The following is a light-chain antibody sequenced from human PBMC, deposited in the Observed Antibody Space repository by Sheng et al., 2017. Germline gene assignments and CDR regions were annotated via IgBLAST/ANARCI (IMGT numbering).Light chain of an antibody. J-gene: IGKJ4*01. CDR1: QDITNY. CDR2: AAS. Sequence: DIHMTQSPSSLSASIGDRVVITCRASQDITNYLAWFQQKPGKAPKSLIYAASNLKSGVPSKFSGSGSGTDFTLTISRLEPEDFAVYYCQQYVSSPLTFGGGTNVEIK. CDR3: QQYVSSPLT. V-gene: IGKV1-16*02.